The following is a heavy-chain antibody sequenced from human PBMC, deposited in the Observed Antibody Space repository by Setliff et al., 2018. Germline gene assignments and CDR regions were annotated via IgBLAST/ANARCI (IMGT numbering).Heavy chain of an antibody. CDR2: IYQSGTT. Sequence: SETLSLTCTVSGESTRGNNWWNWVRQPPGKGLEWIGDIYQSGTTNYNPSLKSRVTISADTSKNQFSLKLKSVTAADTAVYYCARAPGRNIRGDYWGQGALVTVSS. CDR1: GESTRGNNW. J-gene: IGHJ4*02. D-gene: IGHD3-10*01. V-gene: IGHV4-4*02. CDR3: ARAPGRNIRGDY.